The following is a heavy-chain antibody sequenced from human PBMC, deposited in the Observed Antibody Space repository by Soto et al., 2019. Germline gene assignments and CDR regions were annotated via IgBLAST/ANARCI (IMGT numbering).Heavy chain of an antibody. Sequence: QVQLVQSGVEVQKPGASVKVSCKASGYTFSSYVINWLRQAPGQGLEWMGWISPYNGNTNYGQNLQGRVTMTTDTSTSTVDMELRSLRSDDTAVYYCAREGGVWGSFRYFDYWGQGTLVTVSP. D-gene: IGHD3-16*02. V-gene: IGHV1-18*04. CDR2: ISPYNGNT. J-gene: IGHJ4*02. CDR1: GYTFSSYV. CDR3: AREGGVWGSFRYFDY.